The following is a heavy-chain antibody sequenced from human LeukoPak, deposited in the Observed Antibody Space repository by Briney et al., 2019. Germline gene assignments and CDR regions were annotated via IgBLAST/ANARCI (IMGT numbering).Heavy chain of an antibody. D-gene: IGHD1-26*01. V-gene: IGHV4-59*01. CDR3: ARGEYEDLVDN. CDR2: LYYSGNT. Sequence: TSETLSLTCTVSGGSISDYYWSWIRQSPVRGLEWIGYLYYSGNTNYNPSLKSRLTISRDMAKNQFSLKLSSVTSADTAVYYCARGEYEDLVDNWGQGTLVTVSS. CDR1: GGSISDYY. J-gene: IGHJ4*02.